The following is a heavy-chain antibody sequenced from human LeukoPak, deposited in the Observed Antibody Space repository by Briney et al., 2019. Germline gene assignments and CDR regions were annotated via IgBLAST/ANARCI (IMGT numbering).Heavy chain of an antibody. D-gene: IGHD3-10*02. CDR1: EGSISSYL. CDR3: ARTRTMLNLRGAFNV. J-gene: IGHJ3*01. CDR2: VYYNGSA. Sequence: PSETLSLTCTASEGSISSYLWSWIRQPPGKGLEWMGYVYYNGSAIYSPSLKSRATLSVDMSNNQFSLHLRSVTAADTAVYFCARTRTMLNLRGAFNVWGRGTKVTVSS. V-gene: IGHV4-59*01.